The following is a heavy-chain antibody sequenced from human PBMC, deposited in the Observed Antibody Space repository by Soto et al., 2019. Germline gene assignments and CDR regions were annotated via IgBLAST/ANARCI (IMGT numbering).Heavy chain of an antibody. D-gene: IGHD1-1*01. CDR1: GFTFSSYA. Sequence: GGSLRLSCAPSGFTFSSYAMSWVRQAPGKGLEWVSAISGSGGSTYYADSVKDRFTISRDNSKNTLYLQMNSLRAEDTAVYYCAKEGTTGTTGPLDYCGHGTLVTVSS. V-gene: IGHV3-23*01. CDR3: AKEGTTGTTGPLDY. J-gene: IGHJ4*01. CDR2: ISGSGGST.